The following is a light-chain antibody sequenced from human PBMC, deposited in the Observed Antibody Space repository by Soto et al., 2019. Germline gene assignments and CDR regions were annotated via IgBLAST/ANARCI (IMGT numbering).Light chain of an antibody. CDR1: RGISSF. Sequence: ATRGISSFLAWYQQRPGKAPKLLIYAASTLHSGVPSRFSGSGYGTDFTLTITTLQAEDVRLYYCKHGPVPPLSFAQGRRLEIK. J-gene: IGKJ5*01. CDR3: KHGPVPPLS. CDR2: AAS. V-gene: IGKV1-27*01.